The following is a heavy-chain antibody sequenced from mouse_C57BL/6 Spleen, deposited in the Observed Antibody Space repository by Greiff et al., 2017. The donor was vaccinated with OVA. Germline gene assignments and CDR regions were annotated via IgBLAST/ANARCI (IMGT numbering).Heavy chain of an antibody. CDR3: ARVSNPYFDY. D-gene: IGHD2-5*01. Sequence: QVQLQQPGAELVRPGSSVKLSCKASGYTFTSYWMDWVKQRPGQGLEWIGNIYPSDSETHYNQKFKDKATLTVDKSSSTAYMQLSSLTSEDSAVYYCARVSNPYFDYWGQGTTLTVSS. CDR1: GYTFTSYW. CDR2: IYPSDSET. V-gene: IGHV1-61*01. J-gene: IGHJ2*01.